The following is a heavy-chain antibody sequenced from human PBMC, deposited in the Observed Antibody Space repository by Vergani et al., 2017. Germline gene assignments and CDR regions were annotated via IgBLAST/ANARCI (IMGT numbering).Heavy chain of an antibody. J-gene: IGHJ4*02. CDR3: ARQENDFWSGYYSNFDY. CDR2: IYPGDSDT. D-gene: IGHD3-3*01. CDR1: GYSFTSYW. Sequence: EVQLVQSGAEVKKPGESLKISCKGSGYSFTSYWIGWVRQMPGKGLEWMGIIYPGDSDTRYSPSFQGQVTISADKSISTAYLQWSSLKASDTAMYYCARQENDFWSGYYSNFDYWGQGTLVTVSS. V-gene: IGHV5-51*01.